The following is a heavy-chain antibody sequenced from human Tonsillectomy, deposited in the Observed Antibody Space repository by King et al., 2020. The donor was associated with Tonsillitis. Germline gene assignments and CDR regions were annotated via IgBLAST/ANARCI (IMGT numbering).Heavy chain of an antibody. J-gene: IGHJ4*02. CDR3: AKKGLHSSGPYCFDF. D-gene: IGHD2-21*01. CDR2: ISGSGDTT. V-gene: IGHV3-23*04. CDR1: GFTFSSYA. Sequence: VQLVESGGGLVQPGGSLRLSCAASGFTFSSYAMTWVRQAPGKGLEWVSLISGSGDTTYYADSVKGRFTISRDISKTTLYLQMNSLRAEDTAVYYCAKKGLHSSGPYCFDFWGQGTLVAVSS.